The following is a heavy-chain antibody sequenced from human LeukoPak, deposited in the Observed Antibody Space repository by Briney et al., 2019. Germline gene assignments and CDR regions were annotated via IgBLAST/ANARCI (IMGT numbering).Heavy chain of an antibody. CDR3: ARPGDAYGDCGAFDI. V-gene: IGHV4-59*08. D-gene: IGHD4-17*01. CDR2: IYYSGST. Sequence: SETLSLTCTVSGGSISSYYWSWIRQPPGKGLEWIGYIYYSGSTNYNPSLKSRVTISVDTSKNQFSLKLSSVTAADTAVYYCARPGDAYGDCGAFDIWGQGTMVTVSS. J-gene: IGHJ3*02. CDR1: GGSISSYY.